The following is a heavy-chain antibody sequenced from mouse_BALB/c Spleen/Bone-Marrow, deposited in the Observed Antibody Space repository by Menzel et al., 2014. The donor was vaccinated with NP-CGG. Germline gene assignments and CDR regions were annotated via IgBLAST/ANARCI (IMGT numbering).Heavy chain of an antibody. D-gene: IGHD1-1*01. CDR2: INPSTGYT. Sequence: QVQLQQSGAELAKPGASVKMSCKASGYTFTSYWMHWVEQRPGQGLDWIGYINPSTGYTEYNQKFKDKATLTADKSSSTAYMQLSSLTSEDSAVYYCARPPYYYGSSYDAMDYWGQGTSVTVSS. CDR3: ARPPYYYGSSYDAMDY. V-gene: IGHV1-7*01. J-gene: IGHJ4*01. CDR1: GYTFTSYW.